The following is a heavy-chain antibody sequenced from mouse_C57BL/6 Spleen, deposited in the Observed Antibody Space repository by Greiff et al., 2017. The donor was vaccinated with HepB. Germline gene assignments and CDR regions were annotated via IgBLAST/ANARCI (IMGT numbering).Heavy chain of an antibody. CDR2: IDPSDSET. D-gene: IGHD1-1*01. V-gene: IGHV1-52*01. J-gene: IGHJ3*01. CDR1: GYTFTSYW. Sequence: QVQLQQSGAELVRPGSSVKLSCKASGYTFTSYWMHWVKQKPIQGLEWIGNIDPSDSETHYNQKFKDKATLTVDKSSSTAYMQLSSLTSEDSAVYYCARGRYGSSGAWFAYRGQGTLVTVSA. CDR3: ARGRYGSSGAWFAY.